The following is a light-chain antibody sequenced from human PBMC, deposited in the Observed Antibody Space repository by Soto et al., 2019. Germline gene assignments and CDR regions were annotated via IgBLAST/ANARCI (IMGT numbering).Light chain of an antibody. CDR2: GAA. Sequence: EIVLTQSPGTLSLSPGEGATLSCRASQSVTNNHLAWYHQKPGQAPRLLIFGAANQATGIPDSFSGSGSGADFTHTISRLEAEAFEVYYCQQYGSSITFGGGTKVEIK. V-gene: IGKV3-20*01. CDR1: QSVTNNH. CDR3: QQYGSSIT. J-gene: IGKJ4*02.